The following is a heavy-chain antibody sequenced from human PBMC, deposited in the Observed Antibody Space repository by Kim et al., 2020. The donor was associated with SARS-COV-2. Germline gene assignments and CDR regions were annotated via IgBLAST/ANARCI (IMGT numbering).Heavy chain of an antibody. D-gene: IGHD3-10*01. CDR2: INPSGGST. V-gene: IGHV1-46*01. Sequence: ASVKVSCKASGYTFTSYYMHWVRQAPGQGLEWMGIINPSGGSTSYAQKFQGRVTMTRDTSTSTVYMELSSLRSEDTAVYYCARGIHYGSGRNSAGYYYYGMDVRGQGTTVTASS. CDR1: GYTFTSYY. CDR3: ARGIHYGSGRNSAGYYYYGMDV. J-gene: IGHJ6*02.